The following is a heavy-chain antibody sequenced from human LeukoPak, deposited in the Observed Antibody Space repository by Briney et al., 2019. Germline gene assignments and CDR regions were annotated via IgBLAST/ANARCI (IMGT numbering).Heavy chain of an antibody. CDR1: GYTFTSYN. CDR2: MNPNSGNT. CDR3: ARAMYYYDSEDAFDI. V-gene: IGHV1-8*01. D-gene: IGHD3-22*01. Sequence: ASVKVSCKASGYTFTSYNITWVRQAPGQGHEWMGWMNPNSGNTGYAQKFQGRVTMTRNTSISTAYMELSSLRSEDTAVYYCARAMYYYDSEDAFDIWGQGTMVTVSS. J-gene: IGHJ3*02.